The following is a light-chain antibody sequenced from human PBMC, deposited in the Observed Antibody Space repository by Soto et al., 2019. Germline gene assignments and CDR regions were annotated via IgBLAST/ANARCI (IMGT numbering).Light chain of an antibody. V-gene: IGKV2-30*02. CDR2: KVS. J-gene: IGKJ2*01. Sequence: DVXMTQSPLSLPVTLGQPASISCRSSQXLVHSDGXXYXNWFHQRPGQSPRRLIYKVSNRDSGVPDRFSGSGSDTDFTLKISGVEAEDVGVYYCMQGTHWPPYTFGQGTKLEIK. CDR3: MQGTHWPPYT. CDR1: QXLVHSDGXXY.